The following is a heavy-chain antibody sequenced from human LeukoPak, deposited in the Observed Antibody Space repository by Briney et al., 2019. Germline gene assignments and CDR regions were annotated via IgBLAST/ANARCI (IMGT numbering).Heavy chain of an antibody. CDR1: GGSISSSSYY. J-gene: IGHJ1*01. Sequence: SETLSLTCTVSGGSISSSSYYWGWIRQPPGKGLEWIGYIYYSGSTSYNPSLKSRATISVDTSKNQFSLKLSSVTAADTAVYYCASYYYDRNFQHWGQGTLVTVSS. V-gene: IGHV4-61*05. CDR3: ASYYYDRNFQH. CDR2: IYYSGST. D-gene: IGHD3-22*01.